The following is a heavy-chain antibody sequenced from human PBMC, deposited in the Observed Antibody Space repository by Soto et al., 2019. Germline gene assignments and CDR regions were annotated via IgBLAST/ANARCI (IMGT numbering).Heavy chain of an antibody. V-gene: IGHV4-39*01. D-gene: IGHD4-4*01. Sequence: QLQLQESGPGLVKPSETLSLTCAVSGGSITSSSYYWGWIRQAPGRGLEWIGTIYYRGSTYYNPSLESRVTISADPSKNQLSLNLRSVTAADTAVYYCASPAGADYTFDYWGQGILVTVSS. CDR1: GGSITSSSYY. CDR3: ASPAGADYTFDY. J-gene: IGHJ4*02. CDR2: IYYRGST.